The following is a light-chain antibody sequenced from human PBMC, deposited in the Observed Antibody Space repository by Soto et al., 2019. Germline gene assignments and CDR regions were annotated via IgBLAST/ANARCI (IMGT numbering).Light chain of an antibody. CDR1: QSVSSY. CDR2: DAS. J-gene: IGKJ4*01. CDR3: QQRSYCLRLT. Sequence: EIVLTQSPATLSLSPGERATLSCRASQSVSSYIAWYQQKPDQAPRLLNYDASNRATGIPARFIGSGSGTYFSLTICSLEPEDFAVFYCQQRSYCLRLTFGGGTKVDIK. V-gene: IGKV3-11*01.